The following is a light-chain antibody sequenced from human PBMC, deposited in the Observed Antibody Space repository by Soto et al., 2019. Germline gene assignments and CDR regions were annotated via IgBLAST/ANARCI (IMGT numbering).Light chain of an antibody. CDR1: SSDVGGYSY. CDR3: CSYTGSYSYV. Sequence: QSVLTQPHSVSGSPGQSVTISRTGTSSDVGGYSYVSWYQQHPGKAPELIIYDVTERPSGVPDRFSGSKFGNTASLTISGLQAEDEADYYCCSYTGSYSYVFGIGTKVTVL. CDR2: DVT. V-gene: IGLV2-11*01. J-gene: IGLJ1*01.